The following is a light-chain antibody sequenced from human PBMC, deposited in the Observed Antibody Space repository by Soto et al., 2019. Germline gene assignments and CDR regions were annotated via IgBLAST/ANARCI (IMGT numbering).Light chain of an antibody. Sequence: QSVLTQPPSVSGTPGQRVTISFSGGTSSLGNHFVYWYQHLPGAAPRLLIYNNDQRPSRVPSRFSGSKSGASAYLAISGLQSDDAGDYYCATWDDRLHGRVFGGGTKVTGL. J-gene: IGLJ3*02. CDR3: ATWDDRLHGRV. V-gene: IGLV1-47*02. CDR1: TSSLGNHF. CDR2: NND.